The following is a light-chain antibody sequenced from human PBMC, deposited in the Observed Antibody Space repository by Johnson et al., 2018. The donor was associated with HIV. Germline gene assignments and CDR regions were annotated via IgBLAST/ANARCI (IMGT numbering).Light chain of an antibody. CDR2: DNT. J-gene: IGLJ1*01. CDR1: SSNIGNNY. Sequence: QSVLTQPPSMSAAPGQKVTISCSGSSSNIGNNYVSWYQQLPERAPKLLIYDNTKRPSGIPDRFSGSKSGTSATLGITGLQTGDEADYYCGTWDSSLSAFNYVFGTGTKVTVL. V-gene: IGLV1-51*01. CDR3: GTWDSSLSAFNYV.